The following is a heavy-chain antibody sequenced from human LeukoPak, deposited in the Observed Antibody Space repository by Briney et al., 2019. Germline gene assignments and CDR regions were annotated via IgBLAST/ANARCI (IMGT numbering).Heavy chain of an antibody. J-gene: IGHJ4*02. Sequence: PGGSLNPSLAAPGFPFSRNYMSWVRQAPGKGLEWVSVSYSGLDTYYPESVKGRFTVSRDNTKNTVYLQMNSLRAADAAVYFCARSPVLDRNDWFIAEWGEGTLVTVS. D-gene: IGHD1-1*01. CDR1: GFPFSRNY. CDR2: SYSGLDT. V-gene: IGHV3-53*01. CDR3: ARSPVLDRNDWFIAE.